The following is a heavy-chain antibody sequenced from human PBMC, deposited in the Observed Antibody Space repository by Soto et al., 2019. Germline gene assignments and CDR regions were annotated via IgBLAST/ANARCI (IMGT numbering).Heavy chain of an antibody. J-gene: IGHJ4*02. CDR1: GYSFTSYW. D-gene: IGHD2-8*01. CDR2: IYPGDSDT. CDR3: ARRRYCTNGVCYTYYFDY. Sequence: GESLKISCKGSGYSFTSYWIGWVRQMPGKGLEWMGIIYPGDSDTRYSPSLQGQVTISADKSISTAYLQWSSLKASDTAMYYCARRRYCTNGVCYTYYFDYWGQGTLVTVSS. V-gene: IGHV5-51*01.